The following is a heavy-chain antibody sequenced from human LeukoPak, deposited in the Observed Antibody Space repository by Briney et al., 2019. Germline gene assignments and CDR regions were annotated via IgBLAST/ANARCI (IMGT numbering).Heavy chain of an antibody. Sequence: KPGGSLRLSCAASGFTFSSYSMNWVRQAPGKGLEWVSSIGSSSSYIYYAGSVRGRFTISRDNAKNSLYLQMNSLRAEDTAVYYCTRAQVQYIPAEVKYFQHWGQGTLVTVSS. CDR3: TRAQVQYIPAEVKYFQH. CDR2: IGSSSSYI. J-gene: IGHJ1*01. V-gene: IGHV3-21*01. D-gene: IGHD6-13*01. CDR1: GFTFSSYS.